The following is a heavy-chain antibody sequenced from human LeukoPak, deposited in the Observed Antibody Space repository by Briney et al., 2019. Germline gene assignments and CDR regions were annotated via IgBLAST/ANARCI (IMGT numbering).Heavy chain of an antibody. CDR2: IKQDGSEK. V-gene: IGHV3-7*03. CDR3: ARRMDV. Sequence: PGGSLRLSCVASGFTFDTYWMNWIRQPPGKGLEWVANIKQDGSEKNYVDSVKGRFTISRDNAKNSVYLQMNSLRADDTAVYYCARRMDVRGQGTTVTVSS. J-gene: IGHJ6*02. CDR1: GFTFDTYW.